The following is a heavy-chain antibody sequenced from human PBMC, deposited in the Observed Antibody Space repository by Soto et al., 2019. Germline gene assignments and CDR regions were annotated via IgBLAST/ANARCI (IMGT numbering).Heavy chain of an antibody. V-gene: IGHV4-39*01. Sequence: LSLTCTVSGGSISSSNYYWAWIRQPPGKGLEWIGNIYYTEGTYYNPSLKSRVTISVDTSKNQVSLKLFSVTAADTAVYYCVSAAKWELLFDYWGQGTLVTVSS. CDR2: IYYTEGT. CDR3: VSAAKWELLFDY. J-gene: IGHJ4*02. CDR1: GGSISSSNYY. D-gene: IGHD1-26*01.